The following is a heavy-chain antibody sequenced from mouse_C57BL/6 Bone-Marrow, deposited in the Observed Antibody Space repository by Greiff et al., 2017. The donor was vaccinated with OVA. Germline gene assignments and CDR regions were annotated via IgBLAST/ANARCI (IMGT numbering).Heavy chain of an antibody. D-gene: IGHD3-2*02. CDR2: ISSGGSYT. Sequence: VQLKESGGDLVKPGGSLKLSCAASGFTFSSYGMSWVRQTPDKRLEWVATISSGGSYTYYPDSVKGRFTISRDNAKNTLYLQMSSLKSEDTAMYYCARRQLRLFAYWGQGTLVTVSA. J-gene: IGHJ3*01. CDR1: GFTFSSYG. V-gene: IGHV5-6*01. CDR3: ARRQLRLFAY.